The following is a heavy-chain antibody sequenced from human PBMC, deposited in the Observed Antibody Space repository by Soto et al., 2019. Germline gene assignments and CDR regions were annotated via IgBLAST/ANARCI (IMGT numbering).Heavy chain of an antibody. CDR3: AREGAVVVVPAATYNWFDP. Sequence: QVQLVQSGAEVKKPGSSVKVSCKASGGTFSSYAISWVRQAPGQGLEWMGGIIPIFGTANYAQKFQGRVTITADESTSTAYMELSSLRSEDTAVYYCAREGAVVVVPAATYNWFDPWGQGTLVTVSS. CDR1: GGTFSSYA. D-gene: IGHD2-2*01. V-gene: IGHV1-69*01. J-gene: IGHJ5*02. CDR2: IIPIFGTA.